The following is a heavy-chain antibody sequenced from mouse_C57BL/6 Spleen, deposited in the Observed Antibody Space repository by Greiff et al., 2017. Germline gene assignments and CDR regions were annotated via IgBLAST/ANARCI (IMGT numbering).Heavy chain of an antibody. CDR3: ARSGDYYGSSQYYFDY. D-gene: IGHD1-1*01. CDR2: IDPSDSYT. J-gene: IGHJ2*01. V-gene: IGHV1-69*01. Sequence: VQLQQPGAELVMPGASVKLSCKASGYTFTSYWMHWVKQRPGQGLEWIGEIDPSDSYTNYNQKFKGKSTLTVDKSSSTAYMQLSSLTSEDSAVYYCARSGDYYGSSQYYFDYWGQGTTLTVSS. CDR1: GYTFTSYW.